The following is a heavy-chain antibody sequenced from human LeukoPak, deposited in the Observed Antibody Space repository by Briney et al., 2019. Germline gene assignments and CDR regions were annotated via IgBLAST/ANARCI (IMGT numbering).Heavy chain of an antibody. CDR2: INQAGSEK. CDR3: ARSLYIVYYYTSRDFYL. D-gene: IGHD2-21*01. CDR1: GFTFSRYW. Sequence: GGSLRLSCTTSGFTFSRYWLSWVGQAAGKGPAGVTNINQAGSEKSYVDSVKGRFTISRDNAKNSLYLQMNSLRAEDTAVYYCARSLYIVYYYTSRDFYLCGRGALVSVSS. V-gene: IGHV3-7*01. J-gene: IGHJ2*01.